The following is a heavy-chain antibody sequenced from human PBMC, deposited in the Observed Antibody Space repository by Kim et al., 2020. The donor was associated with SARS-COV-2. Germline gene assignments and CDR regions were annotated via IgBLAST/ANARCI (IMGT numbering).Heavy chain of an antibody. J-gene: IGHJ1*01. Sequence: GGSLRLSCAASGFTFSTYAMSWVRQAPGKGLEWFSAISGSGGSTYYADSVKGRFTISRDNSKNTLYLQMNSLRAEDTAVYYCAKGGIGTCSSTSCYDRYFQHWGQGTLVTVSS. CDR2: ISGSGGST. CDR3: AKGGIGTCSSTSCYDRYFQH. V-gene: IGHV3-23*01. CDR1: GFTFSTYA. D-gene: IGHD2-2*01.